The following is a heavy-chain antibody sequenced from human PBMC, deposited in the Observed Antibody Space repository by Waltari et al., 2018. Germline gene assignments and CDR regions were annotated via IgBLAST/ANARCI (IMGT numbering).Heavy chain of an antibody. CDR1: GGSFSGYY. V-gene: IGHV4-34*01. CDR3: ARPGPWELLSFGEGDR. J-gene: IGHJ2*01. D-gene: IGHD1-26*01. Sequence: QVQLQQRGAGLLKPSETLSLTCAVYGGSFSGYYWSWIRQPPGKGLEGVGEINHSGSTTVNPSLRRRVTFSVATPKHQFSLKLGSVTATKTVVYYFARPGPWELLSFGEGDRWGRGTLLTVSS. CDR2: INHSGST.